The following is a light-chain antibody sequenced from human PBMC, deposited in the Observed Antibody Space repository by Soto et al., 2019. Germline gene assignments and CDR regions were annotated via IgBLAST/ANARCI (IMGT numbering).Light chain of an antibody. CDR1: QSVLYNSNNKNY. V-gene: IGKV4-1*01. J-gene: IGKJ3*01. Sequence: DIVMTQSPDSLAVSLGERASINCKSSQSVLYNSNNKNYSAWYQQKPGQPPKLLIYLASTRESGVPDRFSGSGSGTDFTLTISSLQAEDVAVYYCQQYYNTPLFTFGPGTKVEIK. CDR3: QQYYNTPLFT. CDR2: LAS.